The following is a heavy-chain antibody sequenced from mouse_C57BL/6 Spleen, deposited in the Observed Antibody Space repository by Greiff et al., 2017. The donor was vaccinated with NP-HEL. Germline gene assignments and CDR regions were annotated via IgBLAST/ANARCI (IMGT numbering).Heavy chain of an antibody. J-gene: IGHJ4*01. V-gene: IGHV2-5*01. D-gene: IGHD2-2*01. CDR2: IWRGGST. CDR3: AKIYGYDERVYYAMDY. CDR1: GFSLTSYG. Sequence: QVQLQQSGPGLVQPSQSLSITCTVSGFSLTSYGVHWVRQSPGKGLEWLGVIWRGGSTDYNAAFMSRLSITKDNSKSQVFFKMNSLQADDTAIYYCAKIYGYDERVYYAMDYWGQGTSVTVSS.